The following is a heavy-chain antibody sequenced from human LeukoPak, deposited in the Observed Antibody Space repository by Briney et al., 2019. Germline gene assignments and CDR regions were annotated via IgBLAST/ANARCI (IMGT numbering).Heavy chain of an antibody. J-gene: IGHJ4*02. Sequence: SETLSLTCTVSGGSISSGGYYWSWIRQPPGRGLEWIGYIYHSGSTYYNPSLKSRVTISVDRSKHQFSLKLNSVTAADTAVYYCATDKYCSGGSCYEFDYWGQGTLVTVSS. CDR1: GGSISSGGYY. CDR2: IYHSGST. CDR3: ATDKYCSGGSCYEFDY. D-gene: IGHD2-15*01. V-gene: IGHV4-30-2*01.